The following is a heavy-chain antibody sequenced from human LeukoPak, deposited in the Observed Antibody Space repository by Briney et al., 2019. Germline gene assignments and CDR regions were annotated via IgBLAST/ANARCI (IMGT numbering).Heavy chain of an antibody. D-gene: IGHD5-18*01. CDR2: IRSKAYGGTT. CDR3: TRAGNGYSYGYGFDY. CDR1: GFTFGDYA. J-gene: IGHJ4*02. Sequence: PGGSLRLSCTASGFTFGDYAMSWVRQAPGKGLEWVGFIRSKAYGGTTEYAASVKGRFTISRDDSKGIAYLQMNSLKTEDTAVYYCTRAGNGYSYGYGFDYWGQGTLVTVSS. V-gene: IGHV3-49*04.